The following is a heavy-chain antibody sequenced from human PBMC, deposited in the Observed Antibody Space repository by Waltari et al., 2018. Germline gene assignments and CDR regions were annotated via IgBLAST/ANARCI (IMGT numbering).Heavy chain of an antibody. CDR1: GGSFSGYY. J-gene: IGHJ4*02. Sequence: QVQLQQWGAGLLKPSETLSLTCAVYGGSFSGYYWSWIRQPPGKGLEWIGEINHSGSTSYNPFLKSRVTISVDTSKNQFSLKLSSVTAADTAVYYCARGRREYYDSSGYLGPVFSYWGQGTLVTVSS. D-gene: IGHD3-22*01. CDR3: ARGRREYYDSSGYLGPVFSY. CDR2: INHSGST. V-gene: IGHV4-34*01.